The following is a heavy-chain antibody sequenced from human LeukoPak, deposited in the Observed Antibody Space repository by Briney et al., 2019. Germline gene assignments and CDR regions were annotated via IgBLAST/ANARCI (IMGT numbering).Heavy chain of an antibody. CDR2: INHSGST. V-gene: IGHV4-34*01. D-gene: IGHD1-14*01. CDR3: ARARKNRYFDL. J-gene: IGHJ2*01. Sequence: SETLSLTCAVYGGSFSGYYWSWIRQPPGRGLEWIGEINHSGSTNYNPSLKSRVTISVDTSKNQFSLKLSSVTAADTAVYYCARARKNRYFDLWGRGTLVTVSS. CDR1: GGSFSGYY.